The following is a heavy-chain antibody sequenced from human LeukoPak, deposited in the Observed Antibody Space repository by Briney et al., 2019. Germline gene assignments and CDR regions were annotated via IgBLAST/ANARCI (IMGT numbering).Heavy chain of an antibody. CDR3: ASAHYYDSSGYDY. CDR1: GGSISSGGYS. CDR2: IYYSGST. D-gene: IGHD3-22*01. V-gene: IGHV4-31*11. J-gene: IGHJ4*02. Sequence: PSETLSLTCAVSGGSISSGGYSWSWIRQPPGKGLEWIGYIYYSGSTYYNPSLKSRVTISVDTSKNQFSLKLSSVTAADTAVYYCASAHYYDSSGYDYWGQGTLVTVSS.